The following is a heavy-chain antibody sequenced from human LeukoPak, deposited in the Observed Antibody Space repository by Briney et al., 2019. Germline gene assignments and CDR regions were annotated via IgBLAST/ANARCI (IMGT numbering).Heavy chain of an antibody. CDR1: GFSFSDW. CDR2: ISGTSGST. Sequence: GGSLRLSCAASGFSFSDWMSWVRQAPGKGLEWVSSISGTSGSTYYADSVKGRFTISRDNSKNTLYLQMNSLRTEDTAVYYCARYYNMDVWGQGATVTVSS. V-gene: IGHV3-23*01. J-gene: IGHJ6*02. CDR3: ARYYNMDV.